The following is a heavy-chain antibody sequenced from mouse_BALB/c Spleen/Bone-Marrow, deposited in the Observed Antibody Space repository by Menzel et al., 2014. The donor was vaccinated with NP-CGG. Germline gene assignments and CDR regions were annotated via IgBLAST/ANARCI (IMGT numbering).Heavy chain of an antibody. CDR1: NYTFTTYY. D-gene: IGHD1-1*01. CDR2: IYPGNVNT. CDR3: ARSRYGSYYGY. J-gene: IGHJ2*01. V-gene: IGHV1S56*01. Sequence: QVQLQQSGPELVKPGASVRISCKASNYTFTTYYIYWVKQRPGQGLEWIGWIYPGNVNTKYNEKFKAKATLTADKSSSTAYMQLSSLTSEDSAVYFCARSRYGSYYGYWGQGTPLIASS.